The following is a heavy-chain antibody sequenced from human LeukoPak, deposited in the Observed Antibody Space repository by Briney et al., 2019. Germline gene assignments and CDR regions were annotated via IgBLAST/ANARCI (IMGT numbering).Heavy chain of an antibody. CDR3: ARSHEYYYYMDV. V-gene: IGHV3-48*03. CDR2: ISSRGSTT. J-gene: IGHJ6*03. CDR1: GFTLRSYE. Sequence: GGSLRLSCEASGFTLRSYEMNWVRQAPGKGLEWVSYISSRGSTTYYADSVKGRFTISRDNAKNSLYLLMNSLRAEDTAVYYCARSHEYYYYMDVWGKGTTVTVSS.